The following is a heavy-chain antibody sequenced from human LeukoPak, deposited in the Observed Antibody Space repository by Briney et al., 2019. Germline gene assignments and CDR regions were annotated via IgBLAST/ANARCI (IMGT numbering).Heavy chain of an antibody. CDR3: AITGTTYYYGMDV. D-gene: IGHD1-20*01. CDR2: IYYSGST. CDR1: GGSISSYY. Sequence: NSSETLSLTCTVSGGSISSYYWSWVRQPPGKGLEWIGYIYYSGSTNYNPSLKSRVTISVDTSKNQFSLKLSSVTAADTAVYYCAITGTTYYYGMDVWGQGTTVTVSS. J-gene: IGHJ6*02. V-gene: IGHV4-59*12.